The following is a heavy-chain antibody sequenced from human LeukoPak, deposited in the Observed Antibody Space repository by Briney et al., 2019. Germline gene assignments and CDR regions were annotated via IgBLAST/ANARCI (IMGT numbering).Heavy chain of an antibody. V-gene: IGHV4-4*09. D-gene: IGHD5-12*01. Sequence: SETLSLTCTVSRGSISGSIRSYYWSWLRQPPGKGLEGIGYISSSGSVNDNPSLRSRVTISVDTSKNQFFLNLSSVSAADTAVYYCARIPLGYSGAYYFDYWGQGTLVTVST. CDR1: RGSISGSIRSYY. CDR2: ISSSGSV. CDR3: ARIPLGYSGAYYFDY. J-gene: IGHJ4*02.